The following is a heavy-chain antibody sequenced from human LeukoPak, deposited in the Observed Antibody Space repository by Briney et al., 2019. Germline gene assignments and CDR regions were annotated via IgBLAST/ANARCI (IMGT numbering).Heavy chain of an antibody. Sequence: GGSLRLSCAASGFTFSSYWMSWVRQAPGKGLEWVANIKQDGSEKYYVDSVKGRFTISRDNAKNSLYLQMNSLRAEDTAVYYCARDGFGYGSGSYRPSGDYWGQGTLVTVSS. J-gene: IGHJ4*02. CDR1: GFTFSSYW. D-gene: IGHD3-10*01. V-gene: IGHV3-7*01. CDR3: ARDGFGYGSGSYRPSGDY. CDR2: IKQDGSEK.